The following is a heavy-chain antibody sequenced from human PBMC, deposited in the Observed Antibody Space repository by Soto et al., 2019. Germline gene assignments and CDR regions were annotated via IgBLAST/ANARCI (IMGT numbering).Heavy chain of an antibody. V-gene: IGHV3-49*04. CDR1: VFSFSIYA. CDR2: IRSKAYCGTT. Sequence: QPGGSLRLSCAASVFSFSIYAMNLVRQAPGKGLDWVGFIRSKAYCGTTEYAASVKGRFTISRDDSKSIAYLQMNSLKTEDTAVYYCTRERVRPIGDYLEYWGQGTMVTVSS. J-gene: IGHJ4*02. CDR3: TRERVRPIGDYLEY. D-gene: IGHD3-10*01.